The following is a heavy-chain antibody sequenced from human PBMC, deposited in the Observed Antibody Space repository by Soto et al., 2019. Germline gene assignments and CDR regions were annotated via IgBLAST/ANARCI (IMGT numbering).Heavy chain of an antibody. CDR3: ERDTGRSWSTFDY. J-gene: IGHJ4*02. CDR2: TYYRSKWHN. CDR1: GDSVSSNSAA. Sequence: PSQTLSLTCAISGDSVSSNSAAWNWFRQSPSRGLEWLGRTYYRSKWHNDYAVSVKSRITINQDTSKNQFSLQLNSVTPEDTAVYYWERDTGRSWSTFDYWGQGNLVTVSS. D-gene: IGHD6-13*01. V-gene: IGHV6-1*01.